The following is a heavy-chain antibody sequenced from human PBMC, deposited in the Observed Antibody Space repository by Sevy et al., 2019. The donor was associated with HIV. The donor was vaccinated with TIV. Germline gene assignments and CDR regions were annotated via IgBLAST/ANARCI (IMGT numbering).Heavy chain of an antibody. D-gene: IGHD3-10*01. V-gene: IGHV3-30-3*01. CDR1: GFTFSSYA. CDR2: ISYDGSNK. CDR3: ARGPSGSYYNADY. Sequence: GGSLTLSCAASGFTFSSYAMHWVRHAPGKGLEWVAVISYDGSNKYYADSVKGRFTISRDNSKNTLYLQMNSLRAEDTAVYYCARGPSGSYYNADYWGQGTLVTVSS. J-gene: IGHJ4*02.